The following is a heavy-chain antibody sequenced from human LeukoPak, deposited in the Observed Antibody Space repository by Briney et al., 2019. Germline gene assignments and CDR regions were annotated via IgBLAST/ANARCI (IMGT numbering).Heavy chain of an antibody. CDR2: ISGSGGST. D-gene: IGHD3-3*01. J-gene: IGHJ4*02. CDR3: ASVPLTDYDFWSDYPL. Sequence: PGGSLRLSCAASGFTFSSYAMSWVRQAPEKGLEWVSAISGSGGSTYYADSVKGRFTISRDNSKNTLYLQMNSLRAEDTAVYYCASVPLTDYDFWSDYPLWGQGTLVTVSS. V-gene: IGHV3-23*01. CDR1: GFTFSSYA.